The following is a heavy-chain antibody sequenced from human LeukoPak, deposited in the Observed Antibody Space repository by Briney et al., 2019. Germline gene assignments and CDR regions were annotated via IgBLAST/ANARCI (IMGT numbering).Heavy chain of an antibody. CDR2: INHSGST. Sequence: SETLSLTCAVYGGSFSGYYWSWIRQPPGKGLEWIGEINHSGSTSYNPSLKSRVTISVDTSKNQFSLKLSSVTAADTAVYYCARGSYGSDGGRYYGMDVWGQGTTVTVSS. CDR3: ARGSYGSDGGRYYGMDV. CDR1: GGSFSGYY. D-gene: IGHD3-10*01. V-gene: IGHV4-34*01. J-gene: IGHJ6*02.